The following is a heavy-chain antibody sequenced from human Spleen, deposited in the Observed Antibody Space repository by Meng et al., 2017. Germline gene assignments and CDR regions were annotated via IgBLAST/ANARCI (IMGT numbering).Heavy chain of an antibody. J-gene: IGHJ4*02. D-gene: IGHD3-3*01. CDR3: ARGTSRVLRFLEWSSYFDY. CDR1: GGSFSDYY. Sequence: LHAWGAVPLKPSETLSLPCVVSGGSFSDYYWSWIRQPPGKGLEWIGEINHSGSTNYNPSLKSRVTISVDTSKNQFSLKLSSVTAADTAVYYCARGTSRVLRFLEWSSYFDYWGQGTLVTVSS. V-gene: IGHV4-34*01. CDR2: INHSGST.